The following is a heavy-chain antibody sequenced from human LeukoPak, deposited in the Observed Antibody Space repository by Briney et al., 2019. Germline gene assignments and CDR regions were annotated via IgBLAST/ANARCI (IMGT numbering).Heavy chain of an antibody. CDR1: GYSISSGYY. J-gene: IGHJ4*02. CDR2: IYHSGST. V-gene: IGHV4-38-2*02. Sequence: SETLSLTCTVSGYSISSGYYWGWIRQPPGKGLEWIGSIYHSGSTYYNPSLKSRVTISVDTSKNQFSLKLSSVTAADTAVYYCARAFHYGSGSYYLDYWGQGTLVTVSS. D-gene: IGHD3-10*01. CDR3: ARAFHYGSGSYYLDY.